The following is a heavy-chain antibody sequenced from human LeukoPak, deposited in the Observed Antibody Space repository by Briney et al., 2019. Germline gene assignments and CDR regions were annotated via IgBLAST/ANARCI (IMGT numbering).Heavy chain of an antibody. D-gene: IGHD2-15*01. CDR2: IYPGDSDT. Sequence: GESLKISCKGSGSRFTSYWIGWVRQMPGKGLEWMGIIYPGDSDTRYSPSFPAQVTISADKSISNAYLQWSSLKASDTAMYYCARHACNGGSCYSANYWGQGTLVTVSS. V-gene: IGHV5-51*01. CDR3: ARHACNGGSCYSANY. J-gene: IGHJ4*02. CDR1: GSRFTSYW.